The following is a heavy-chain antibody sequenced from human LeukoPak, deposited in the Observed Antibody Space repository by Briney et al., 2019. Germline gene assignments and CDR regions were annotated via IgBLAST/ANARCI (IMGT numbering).Heavy chain of an antibody. J-gene: IGHJ4*02. Sequence: PSQTLSLTCTVSGGSISSGSYYWSWIRQPAGKGLEWIGRIYTSGSTNYNPSLKSRVTISVDTSKNQFSLKLSSVTAADTAVYYCARDSPIGFDYWGQGTLVTVSS. CDR1: GGSISSGSYY. D-gene: IGHD3-16*02. V-gene: IGHV4-61*02. CDR2: IYTSGST. CDR3: ARDSPIGFDY.